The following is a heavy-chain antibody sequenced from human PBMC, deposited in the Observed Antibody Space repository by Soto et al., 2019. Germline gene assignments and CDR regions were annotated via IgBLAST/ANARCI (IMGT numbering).Heavy chain of an antibody. CDR2: IDTYGSAT. Sequence: GGSLRLSCAASGFSLSVYWMHWVRQAPGMGLAWVSRIDTYGSATKYADSVEGRFSISKDNAESTLYLQMNNLRADDTAVYYCVRVLKSIGWDNDVFDIWGQGTMVTVSS. J-gene: IGHJ3*02. V-gene: IGHV3-74*01. CDR3: VRVLKSIGWDNDVFDI. D-gene: IGHD6-19*01. CDR1: GFSLSVYW.